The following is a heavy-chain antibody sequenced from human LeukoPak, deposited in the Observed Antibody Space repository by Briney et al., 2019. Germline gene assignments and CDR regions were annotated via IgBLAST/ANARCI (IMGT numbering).Heavy chain of an antibody. J-gene: IGHJ4*02. CDR3: AKDNRYFDWLLFWDY. V-gene: IGHV3-23*01. Sequence: GGSLRLSCAASGFTFSDYAMSWVRQAPGKGLEWVSSISGSGTSTYYADSVKGRFTISRDNSKNTLYLHMNSLRAEDTAVYYCAKDNRYFDWLLFWDYWGQGTLVTVSS. D-gene: IGHD3-9*01. CDR2: ISGSGTST. CDR1: GFTFSDYA.